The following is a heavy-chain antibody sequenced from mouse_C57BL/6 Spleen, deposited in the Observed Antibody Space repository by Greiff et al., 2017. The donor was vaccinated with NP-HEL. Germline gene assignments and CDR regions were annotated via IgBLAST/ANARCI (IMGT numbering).Heavy chain of an antibody. CDR2: IYPGSGST. D-gene: IGHD1-1*01. V-gene: IGHV1-55*01. J-gene: IGHJ4*01. Sequence: VKLQQSGAELVKPGASVKMSCKASGYTFTSYWITWVKQRPGQGLEWIGDIYPGSGSTNYNEKFKSKATLTVDTSSSTAYMQLSSLTSEDSAVYYCARSIITTVVAYYYAMDYWGQGTSVTVSS. CDR1: GYTFTSYW. CDR3: ARSIITTVVAYYYAMDY.